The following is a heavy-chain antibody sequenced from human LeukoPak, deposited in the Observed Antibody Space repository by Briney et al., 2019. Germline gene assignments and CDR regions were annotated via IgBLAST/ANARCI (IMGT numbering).Heavy chain of an antibody. D-gene: IGHD5-12*01. J-gene: IGHJ4*02. Sequence: ASVKVSCKASGYTFTSYGINWVRQAPGQRLEWMAWISAYNGNTNYAQKLQGRVTMTTDTSTSTAYMELRSLRSDDTAVYYCARDDALVATGSFDYWGQGTLVTVSS. CDR3: ARDDALVATGSFDY. CDR1: GYTFTSYG. V-gene: IGHV1-18*01. CDR2: ISAYNGNT.